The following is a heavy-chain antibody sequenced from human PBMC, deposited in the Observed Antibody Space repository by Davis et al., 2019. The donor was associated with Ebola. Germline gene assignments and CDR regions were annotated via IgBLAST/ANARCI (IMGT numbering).Heavy chain of an antibody. CDR2: IWYDGSNK. CDR3: ARDFGGGTFGRYFDY. D-gene: IGHD3-10*01. CDR1: GFTFSSYS. V-gene: IGHV3-33*08. J-gene: IGHJ4*02. Sequence: GESLKISCAASGFTFSSYSMHWVRQAPGKGLEWVAVIWYDGSNKYYADSVKGRFTISRDNSKNTLYLQMNSLRAEDTAVYYCARDFGGGTFGRYFDYWGQGTLVTVSS.